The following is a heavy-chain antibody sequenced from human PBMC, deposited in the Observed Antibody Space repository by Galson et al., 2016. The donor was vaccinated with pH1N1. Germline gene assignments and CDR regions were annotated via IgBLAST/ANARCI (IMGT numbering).Heavy chain of an antibody. CDR3: AKDTKPRVVELGNFDL. Sequence: SLRLSCAASGFTFTNYAIHWVRQAPGKGLEWVSFISVSSLSTYYADSVKGRFTISRDTSKNTVYLQMNSLRAEDTAVYYCAKDTKPRVVELGNFDLWGRGTLVTVSS. CDR2: ISVSSLST. D-gene: IGHD2-8*01. CDR1: GFTFTNYA. V-gene: IGHV3-23*01. J-gene: IGHJ2*01.